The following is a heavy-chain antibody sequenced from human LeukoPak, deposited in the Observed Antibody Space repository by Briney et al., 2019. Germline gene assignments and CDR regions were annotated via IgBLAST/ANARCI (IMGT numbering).Heavy chain of an antibody. CDR2: ISGSGGST. V-gene: IGHV3-23*01. Sequence: GGSLRLSCAASGFTFSSYAMSWVRQAPGKGLEWVSAISGSGGSTYYADSVKGRFTISRDNSKNTLYLQMNSLRAEDTAVYYCAKVGPSLVRGLIRGGARYYYNYMDVWGKGTTVTISS. D-gene: IGHD3-10*01. CDR3: AKVGPSLVRGLIRGGARYYYNYMDV. J-gene: IGHJ6*03. CDR1: GFTFSSYA.